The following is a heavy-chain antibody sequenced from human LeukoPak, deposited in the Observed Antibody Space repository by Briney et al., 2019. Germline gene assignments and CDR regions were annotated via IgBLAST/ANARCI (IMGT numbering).Heavy chain of an antibody. CDR1: GFTFSSYW. Sequence: GGSLRLSCAASGFTFSSYWMSWVRQAPGKGLEWVANIKQDGSEKYYVDSVKGRFTISRDNAKNSLYLQMNSLRAEDTAVYYCARGLVLRFLEWLLYSYYGMDVWGQGTTVTVSS. CDR3: ARGLVLRFLEWLLYSYYGMDV. J-gene: IGHJ6*02. CDR2: IKQDGSEK. V-gene: IGHV3-7*01. D-gene: IGHD3-3*01.